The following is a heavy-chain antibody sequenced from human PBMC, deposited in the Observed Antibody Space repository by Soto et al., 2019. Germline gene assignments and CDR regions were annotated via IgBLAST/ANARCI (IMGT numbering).Heavy chain of an antibody. Sequence: PSETLSLTCTVSGGSISSYYWSWIRQPPGKGLEWIGYIYYSGSTSYNPSLKSRVTISVDTSKNQFSLKLSSVTAADTAVYYCARRHGPFDFWGQGTLVTVS. CDR3: ARRHGPFDF. CDR2: IYYSGST. J-gene: IGHJ4*02. CDR1: GGSISSYY. V-gene: IGHV4-59*01.